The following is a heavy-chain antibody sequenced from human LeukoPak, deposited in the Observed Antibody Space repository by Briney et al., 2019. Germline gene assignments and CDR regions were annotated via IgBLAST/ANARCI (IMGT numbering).Heavy chain of an antibody. J-gene: IGHJ3*02. CDR1: GFTFSSDW. D-gene: IGHD6-13*01. V-gene: IGHV3-74*01. CDR3: ARDLLGYSSSWYGVFDI. CDR2: INSDGSYT. Sequence: GGCLRLSCAASGFTFSSDWTDWVRHTPGEGVGWVSRINSDGSYTSYAHSVKGRFTISRDNAKNTLYLQMNSLRAEDTAVYYCARDLLGYSSSWYGVFDIWGQGTMVTVSS.